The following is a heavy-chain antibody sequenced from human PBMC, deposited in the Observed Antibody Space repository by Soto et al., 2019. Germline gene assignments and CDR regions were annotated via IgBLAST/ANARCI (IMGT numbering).Heavy chain of an antibody. Sequence: EVQLLESGGGLVQPGGSLRLSCAASGFTFSSYAMSWVRQAPGKGLEWVSAISGSGGSTYYADSVKGRFTISRDNSKNTLYLQMNSLRAEDTAVYYCANAPWFGGPYYYYYMDVWGKGTTVTVSS. CDR1: GFTFSSYA. CDR2: ISGSGGST. V-gene: IGHV3-23*01. CDR3: ANAPWFGGPYYYYYMDV. D-gene: IGHD3-10*01. J-gene: IGHJ6*03.